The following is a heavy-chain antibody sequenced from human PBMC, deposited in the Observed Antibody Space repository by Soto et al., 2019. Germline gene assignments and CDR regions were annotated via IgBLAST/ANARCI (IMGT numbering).Heavy chain of an antibody. V-gene: IGHV3-33*01. D-gene: IGHD6-13*01. CDR3: AHSSSWYYFDY. J-gene: IGHJ4*02. CDR1: GFTFSSYG. CDR2: IWFDRSNK. Sequence: QVQLVESGGGVVQPGRSLRLSCAASGFTFSSYGMHWVRQPPGKGLEWVAVIWFDRSNKHYADSVKGRFTISRDNSKNTLYRQMNSLRAEDTAVYYCAHSSSWYYFDYWGQGTLVTVSS.